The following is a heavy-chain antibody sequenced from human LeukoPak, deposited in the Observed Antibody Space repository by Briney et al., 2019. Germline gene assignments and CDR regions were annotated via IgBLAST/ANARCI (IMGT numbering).Heavy chain of an antibody. CDR3: ARRRGSSGWYVG. Sequence: SETLSLTCTVSGGSISSYYWSWIRQPPGKGLEWIGYIYYSGSTNYNPSLKSRVTISVDTSKNQFSLKLSSVTAADTAVYYCARRRGSSGWYVGWGRGTLVTVSS. V-gene: IGHV4-59*08. CDR2: IYYSGST. CDR1: GGSISSYY. J-gene: IGHJ4*02. D-gene: IGHD6-19*01.